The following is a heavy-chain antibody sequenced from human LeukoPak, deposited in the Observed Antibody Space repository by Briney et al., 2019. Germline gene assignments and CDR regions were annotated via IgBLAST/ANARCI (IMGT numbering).Heavy chain of an antibody. CDR1: GFTFSTYG. CDR3: AAVDIVATMGDY. CDR2: IRYDGSNK. D-gene: IGHD5-12*01. V-gene: IGHV3-30*02. Sequence: GGSLRLSCAASGFTFSTYGMHWVRQAPGKGLEWVAFIRYDGSNKYYADSVKGRFTISRDNSKNTLYLQMNSLRAEDTAVYYCAAVDIVATMGDYWGQGTLVTVSS. J-gene: IGHJ4*02.